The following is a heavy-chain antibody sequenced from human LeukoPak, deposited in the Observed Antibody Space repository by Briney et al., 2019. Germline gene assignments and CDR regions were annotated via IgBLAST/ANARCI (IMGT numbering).Heavy chain of an antibody. CDR2: ISGDGVST. V-gene: IGHV3-43*02. CDR1: GLPIGDYA. CDR3: ARESGKFDY. Sequence: GGSLRLSCVASGLPIGDYAMHWVRQAPGQGLEWVSLISGDGVSTFFTDSVKGRFSISRDNSKNSLFLEMSSLRTEDTAMYYCARESGKFDYWGQGTLVAVSS. J-gene: IGHJ4*02.